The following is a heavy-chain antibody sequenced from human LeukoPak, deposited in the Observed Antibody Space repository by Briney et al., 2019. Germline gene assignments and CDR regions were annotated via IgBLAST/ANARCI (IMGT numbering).Heavy chain of an antibody. V-gene: IGHV3-48*01. Sequence: GGSLRLSCTASGFPFIEYSMNWVRQASGKGLEWISYIGIDSGNTKYADSVRGRFTISADKAKNSLYLQMNSLRVEDTAVYYCARDHNYAFDNWGQGTLVSVAS. D-gene: IGHD1-1*01. CDR2: IGIDSGNT. CDR3: ARDHNYAFDN. CDR1: GFPFIEYS. J-gene: IGHJ4*02.